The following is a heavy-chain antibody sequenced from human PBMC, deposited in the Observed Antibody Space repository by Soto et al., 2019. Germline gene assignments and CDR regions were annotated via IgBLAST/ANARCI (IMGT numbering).Heavy chain of an antibody. D-gene: IGHD3-10*01. CDR2: VNHSGEA. CDR1: GGSFRNYY. V-gene: IGHV4-34*01. J-gene: IGHJ5*01. CDR3: ARAGRFPGSWFDS. Sequence: PSETLSLTCGVYGGSFRNYYWIWVRQPPGKGLEWIGEVNHSGEATYNPSLQSRVTIALDTTNNHFSLKMTSVTAADTAIYFCARAGRFPGSWFDSWGQGTQVTVSS.